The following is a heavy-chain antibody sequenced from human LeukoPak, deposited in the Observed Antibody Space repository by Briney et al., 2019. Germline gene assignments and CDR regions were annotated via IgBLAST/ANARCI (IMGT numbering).Heavy chain of an antibody. J-gene: IGHJ4*02. CDR2: SSAYNGNT. CDR1: GYTFTSYG. CDR3: ARDFRRYDSSGYYSAFDY. D-gene: IGHD3-22*01. Sequence: ASVKVSCKASGYTFTSYGISWVRQAPGQGLEWMGWSSAYNGNTNYAQKLQGRVTMTTDTSTSTAYMQLRSLRSDDTAVYYCARDFRRYDSSGYYSAFDYWGQGTLVTVSS. V-gene: IGHV1-18*01.